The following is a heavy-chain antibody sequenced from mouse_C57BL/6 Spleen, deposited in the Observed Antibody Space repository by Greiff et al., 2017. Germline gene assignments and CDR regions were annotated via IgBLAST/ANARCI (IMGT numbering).Heavy chain of an antibody. D-gene: IGHD2-3*01. CDR1: GYTFTSYW. Sequence: QVQLQQPGAELVKPGASVKMSCKASGYTFTSYWITWVKQRPGQGLEWIGDIYPGSGSTNYNEKFKSKATLTVDTSSSTAYMQLSSLTSEDSAVYYCARNYDGYPHYYAMDYWGQGTSVTVSS. CDR2: IYPGSGST. V-gene: IGHV1-55*01. CDR3: ARNYDGYPHYYAMDY. J-gene: IGHJ4*01.